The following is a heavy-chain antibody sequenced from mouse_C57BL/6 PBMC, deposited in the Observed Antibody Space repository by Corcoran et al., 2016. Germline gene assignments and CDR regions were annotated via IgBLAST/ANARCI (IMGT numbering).Heavy chain of an antibody. CDR3: ARGDYYGSSDY. V-gene: IGHV1-26*01. CDR2: INPNNGGT. CDR1: GYTFTDYY. D-gene: IGHD1-1*01. Sequence: EVQLPQSGPELVKPGASVKISCKASGYTFTDYYMNWVKQSHGKSLAWIGDINPNNGGTSYNQKFKGKATLTVDKSSSTAYMELRSLTSEDSAVYYCARGDYYGSSDYWGQGTTLTVSA. J-gene: IGHJ2*01.